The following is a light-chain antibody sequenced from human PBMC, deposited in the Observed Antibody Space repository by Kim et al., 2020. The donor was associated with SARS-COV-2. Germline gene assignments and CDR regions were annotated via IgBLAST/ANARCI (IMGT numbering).Light chain of an antibody. V-gene: IGLV3-19*01. CDR2: GKN. J-gene: IGLJ2*01. CDR3: NSRDSNDNVL. CDR1: ILRSYD. Sequence: VALGTTVRITWQGDILRSYDATWYQQKPGQAPIVVMYGKNNRPSGIPDRFSGSSAGNTASLTITGTQAGDEADYYCNSRDSNDNVLFGGGTKLTVL.